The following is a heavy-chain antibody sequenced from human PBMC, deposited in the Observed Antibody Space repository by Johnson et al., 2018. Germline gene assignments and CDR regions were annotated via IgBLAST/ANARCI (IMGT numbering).Heavy chain of an antibody. CDR2: IDYSGST. D-gene: IGHD2-2*01. V-gene: IGHV4-39*07. CDR1: GGSISSSSYY. J-gene: IGHJ6*03. Sequence: QVQLQESGPGLVKPSETLSLTCTVSGGSISSSSYYWGWIRQPPGKGLEWIGNIDYSGSTYYNPSLKSRLTISVDTSKNQFSLKVNSVTAADTAVYYCARGYCTTTNQCKYHYYYMDVWGKGTTVTVSS. CDR3: ARGYCTTTNQCKYHYYYMDV.